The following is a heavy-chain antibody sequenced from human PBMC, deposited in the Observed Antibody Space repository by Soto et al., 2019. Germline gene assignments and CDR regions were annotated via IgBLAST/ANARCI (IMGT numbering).Heavy chain of an antibody. D-gene: IGHD3-10*01. CDR2: ISYDGTIK. CDR1: GFTFTPYG. V-gene: IGHV3-30*18. CDR3: AKDRAWQAGRYFYGMDV. J-gene: IGHJ6*02. Sequence: QVQLVESGGGVVQPGRSLRLSCAASGFTFTPYGMHWVRQVPGQGPEWVAVISYDGTIKHYADSVKGRFTIPRDNSNNTLYLEMHSLRTEDTALYYCAKDRAWQAGRYFYGMDVWGQGTTVTVSS.